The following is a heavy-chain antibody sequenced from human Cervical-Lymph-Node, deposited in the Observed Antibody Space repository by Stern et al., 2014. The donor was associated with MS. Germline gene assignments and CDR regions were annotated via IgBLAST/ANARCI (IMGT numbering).Heavy chain of an antibody. V-gene: IGHV4-31*03. CDR3: ARSKYGDYYTLDS. J-gene: IGHJ4*02. CDR1: GGSISSDNYY. Sequence: QVQLQESGPGLVQPSQTLSLTCTVSGGSISSDNYYWSWIRQHPVKGLEWIGYIYNSGSTDYTPSLKSRITISLDTSKNQFSLKLNSVTAADTAVYYCARSKYGDYYTLDSWGQGTLVTVSS. CDR2: IYNSGST. D-gene: IGHD4-17*01.